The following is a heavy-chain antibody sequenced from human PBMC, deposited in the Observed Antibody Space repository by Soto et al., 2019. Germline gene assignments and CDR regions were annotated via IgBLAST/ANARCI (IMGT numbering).Heavy chain of an antibody. V-gene: IGHV1-2*04. J-gene: IGHJ6*01. CDR3: ARGTDLPSFWSGYYGASPHADYYGMDV. Sequence: QVQLVQSGAEVKKPGASVKVSCKASGYTFTGYYMHWVRQAPGQGLEWMGWINPNSGGTNYAQKFQGWVTMTRDTSISTAYMELSRLRSDDTAVYYCARGTDLPSFWSGYYGASPHADYYGMDVW. CDR1: GYTFTGYY. CDR2: INPNSGGT. D-gene: IGHD3-3*01.